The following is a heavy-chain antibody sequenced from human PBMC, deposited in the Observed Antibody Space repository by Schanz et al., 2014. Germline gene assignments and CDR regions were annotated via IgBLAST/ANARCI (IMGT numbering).Heavy chain of an antibody. CDR3: ARGGSGSHYRLDY. CDR1: EFTFSTDA. D-gene: IGHD1-26*01. Sequence: EVQLVESGGGLVQPGGSLRLSCAASEFTFSTDAMSWVRQAPGKGLEWVSYIGNGGVTIYYADSMKGRFTVSRDNAENALYLQMNSLRAEDTGLYFCARGGSGSHYRLDYWGQGTLVTVSS. J-gene: IGHJ4*02. V-gene: IGHV3-48*01. CDR2: IGNGGVTI.